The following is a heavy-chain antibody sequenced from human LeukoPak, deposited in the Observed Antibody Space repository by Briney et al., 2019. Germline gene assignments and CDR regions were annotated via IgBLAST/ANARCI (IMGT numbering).Heavy chain of an antibody. V-gene: IGHV1-69*01. CDR2: IIPIFGTA. CDR3: ARGDLAYCGGDCYSRLDY. CDR1: GGTFSSYA. Sequence: SVKVSCKASGGTFSSYAISWVRRAPGQGLEWMGGIIPIFGTANYAQKFQGRVTITADESTSTAYMELSSLRSEDTAVYYCARGDLAYCGGDCYSRLDYWGQGTLVTVSS. J-gene: IGHJ4*02. D-gene: IGHD2-21*02.